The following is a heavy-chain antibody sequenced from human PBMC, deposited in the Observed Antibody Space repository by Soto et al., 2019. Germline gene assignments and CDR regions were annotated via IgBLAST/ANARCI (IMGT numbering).Heavy chain of an antibody. CDR1: GFTFSGSA. V-gene: IGHV3-73*02. Sequence: EVQLVESGGGLVQPGGSLKLSCAASGFTFSGSAMHWVRQASGKGLEWVGRIRSKANSYATAYAASVKGRFTISRDDSKNTAYLQTNSLKTEDTAVYYCTSDRGDYGLVGYWGQGTLVTVSS. CDR3: TSDRGDYGLVGY. CDR2: IRSKANSYAT. J-gene: IGHJ4*02. D-gene: IGHD2-21*02.